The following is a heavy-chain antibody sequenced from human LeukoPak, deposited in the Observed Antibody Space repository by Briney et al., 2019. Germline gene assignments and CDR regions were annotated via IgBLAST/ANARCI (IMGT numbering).Heavy chain of an antibody. CDR1: GGSFSGYY. D-gene: IGHD2-8*02. Sequence: SETLSLTCAVYGGSFSGYYWSWIRQPPGKGLEWIGEINHSGSTNYNPSLKSRVTISVDTSKNQFSLKLSSVTPEDTAVYYCVRSQYWRFDDWGQGTLVTVSS. V-gene: IGHV4-34*01. J-gene: IGHJ4*02. CDR2: INHSGST. CDR3: VRSQYWRFDD.